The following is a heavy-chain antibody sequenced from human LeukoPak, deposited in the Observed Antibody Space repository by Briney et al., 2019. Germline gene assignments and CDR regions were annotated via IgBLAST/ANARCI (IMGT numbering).Heavy chain of an antibody. CDR1: GGSFSGYY. CDR3: AREGVGNY. D-gene: IGHD7-27*01. J-gene: IGHJ4*02. Sequence: SETLSLTCAVYGGSFSGYYWSWIRQPPGKGLEWIGEINHSGSTNYNPSLKSRVTISVDTSKIQCSLKLSSVTAADTAVYYCAREGVGNYWGQGTLVTVSS. CDR2: INHSGST. V-gene: IGHV4-34*01.